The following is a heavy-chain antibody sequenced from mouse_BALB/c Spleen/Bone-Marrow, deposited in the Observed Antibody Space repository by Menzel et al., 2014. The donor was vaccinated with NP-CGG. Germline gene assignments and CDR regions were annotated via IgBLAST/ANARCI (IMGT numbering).Heavy chain of an antibody. CDR1: GYTFTDYE. V-gene: IGHV1-15*01. D-gene: IGHD1-1*01. J-gene: IGHJ3*01. Sequence: QVQLQQSGAELVRPGASVTLSCKALGYTFTDYEMHWVKQTPVHGLEWIGAIDPETGGTAYNQKFKGKATLTADKSSSTAYMELRSLTSEDSAVYYCTREGYYGSSPAWFAYWGQGTLVTVSA. CDR3: TREGYYGSSPAWFAY. CDR2: IDPETGGT.